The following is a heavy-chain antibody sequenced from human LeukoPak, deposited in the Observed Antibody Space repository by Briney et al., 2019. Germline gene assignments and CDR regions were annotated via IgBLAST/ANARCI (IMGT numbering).Heavy chain of an antibody. CDR1: GGSISSYY. CDR3: ARGLRPRGYYYGMDV. CDR2: IYYSGST. Sequence: SETLSLTCTVSGGSISSYYWSWIRQPPGKGLEWIGYIYYSGSTSYNPSLKSRVTISVDTSKNQFSLKLSSVTAADTAVYYCARGLRPRGYYYGMDVWGQGTTVTVSS. D-gene: IGHD4-17*01. J-gene: IGHJ6*02. V-gene: IGHV4-59*01.